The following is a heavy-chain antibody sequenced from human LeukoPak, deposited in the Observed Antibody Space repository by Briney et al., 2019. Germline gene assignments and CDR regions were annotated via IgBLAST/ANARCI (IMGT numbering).Heavy chain of an antibody. V-gene: IGHV3-23*01. D-gene: IGHD2-2*01. CDR2: IGGRGGST. CDR1: GFRFSDFT. CDR3: ARVDTARYCSSTSCQYFDY. J-gene: IGHJ4*02. Sequence: GGSLRLSCAASGFRFSDFTMTWVRQAPGKGPEWVSAIGGRGGSTYYADSLGGRFTISRDNAKNSLYLQMNSLRDEDTAVYYCARVDTARYCSSTSCQYFDYWGQGTLVTVSS.